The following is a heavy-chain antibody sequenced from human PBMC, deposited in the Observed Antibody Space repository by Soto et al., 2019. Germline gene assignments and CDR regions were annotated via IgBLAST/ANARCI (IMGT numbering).Heavy chain of an antibody. CDR1: GYTFTSYG. CDR3: ARASGSSYWFDP. D-gene: IGHD1-26*01. J-gene: IGHJ5*02. CDR2: ISAYNGNT. Sequence: QVQLVQSGAEVKKPGASVKVSCKASGYTFTSYGISWVRQAPGQGLEWMGWISAYNGNTNYAQKLQGRVTMTTDTATSTASMELRSLRSDDTAVYSCARASGSSYWFDPWGQGTLVTVSS. V-gene: IGHV1-18*01.